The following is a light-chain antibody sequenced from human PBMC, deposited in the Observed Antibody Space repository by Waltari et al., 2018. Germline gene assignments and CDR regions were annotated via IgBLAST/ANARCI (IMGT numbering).Light chain of an antibody. V-gene: IGKV1-39*01. Sequence: DIQMTQSPSSLSASVGARVTITCRASQSISSYLSWYQQKPGKAPNLLIYAASSLQSGVPSRFSGSGSGTDFTLTISSLQPEDFATYYCQQSYSTPRTFGQGTKVEIK. CDR1: QSISSY. CDR2: AAS. CDR3: QQSYSTPRT. J-gene: IGKJ1*01.